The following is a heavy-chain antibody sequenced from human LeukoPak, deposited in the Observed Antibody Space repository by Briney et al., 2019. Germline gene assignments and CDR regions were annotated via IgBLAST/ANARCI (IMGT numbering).Heavy chain of an antibody. CDR3: AREYDSSGYFSNAFDI. CDR1: GYTFTSYG. V-gene: IGHV1-2*02. Sequence: GASVKVSCKASGYTFTSYGISWVRQAPGQGLEWMGWINPNSGGTNYAQKFRGRVTMTRDTSISTAYMELSRLRSDDTAVYYCAREYDSSGYFSNAFDIWGQGTMVTVSS. J-gene: IGHJ3*02. D-gene: IGHD3-22*01. CDR2: INPNSGGT.